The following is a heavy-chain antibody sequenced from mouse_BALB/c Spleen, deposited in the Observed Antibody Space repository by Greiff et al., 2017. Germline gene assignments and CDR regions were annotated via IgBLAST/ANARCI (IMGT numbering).Heavy chain of an antibody. V-gene: IGHV1S29*02. Sequence: EVMLVESGPELVKPGASVKISCKASGYTFTDYNMHWVKQSHGKSLEWIGYIYPYNGGTGYNQKFKSKATLTVDNSSSTAYMELRSLTSEDSAVYYCAVYYGYDEGFAYWGQGTLVTVSA. CDR2: IYPYNGGT. J-gene: IGHJ3*01. D-gene: IGHD2-2*01. CDR3: AVYYGYDEGFAY. CDR1: GYTFTDYN.